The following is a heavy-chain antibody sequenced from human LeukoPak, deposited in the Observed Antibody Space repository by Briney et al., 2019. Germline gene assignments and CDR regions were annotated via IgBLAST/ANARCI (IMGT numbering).Heavy chain of an antibody. J-gene: IGHJ3*02. CDR2: IYYSGST. Sequence: SETLSLTCTVSGGSISSYYWSWIRQPPGKGLEWIGYIYYSGSTYYNPSLKSRVTISVDTSKNQFSLKLNSVTAAGTAVYYCARNKPLDPFDIWGQGTMVTVSS. CDR3: ARNKPLDPFDI. CDR1: GGSISSYY. V-gene: IGHV4-59*01. D-gene: IGHD1/OR15-1a*01.